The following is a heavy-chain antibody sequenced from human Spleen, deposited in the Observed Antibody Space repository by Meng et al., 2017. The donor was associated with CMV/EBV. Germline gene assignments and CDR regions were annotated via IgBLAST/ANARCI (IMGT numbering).Heavy chain of an antibody. CDR2: ISGYNGNT. V-gene: IGHV1-18*04. Sequence: ASVKVSCKASGYTFTNYYIHWVRQAPGQGLEWMGWISGYNGNTDYAQKFKGRVAMTTDTSTSTAYMELRSLTSDDTAVYYCARRTMAARWAADFWGQGTLVTVSS. CDR3: ARRTMAARWAADF. D-gene: IGHD6-6*01. CDR1: GYTFTNYY. J-gene: IGHJ4*02.